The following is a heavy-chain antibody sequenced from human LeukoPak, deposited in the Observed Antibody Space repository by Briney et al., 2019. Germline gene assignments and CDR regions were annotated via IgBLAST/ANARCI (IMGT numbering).Heavy chain of an antibody. J-gene: IGHJ4*02. V-gene: IGHV3-23*01. CDR2: VTGGGDTT. Sequence: GGSLRLSCAASGFTFSNYDMSWVRQAPGKGLEWVSAVTGGGDTTYYADSVKGRFTISRGNSKSTLYLQMNSLRAEDTAVYYCAKRGSYFGGFDYWGQGTLVTVSS. D-gene: IGHD3-10*01. CDR3: AKRGSYFGGFDY. CDR1: GFTFSNYD.